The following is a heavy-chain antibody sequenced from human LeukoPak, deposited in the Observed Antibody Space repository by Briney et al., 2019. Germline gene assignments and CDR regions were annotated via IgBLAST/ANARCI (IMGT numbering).Heavy chain of an antibody. CDR1: GGSISSYY. CDR3: AKGRRHYDSSDHYYEGDGFDI. Sequence: SETLSLTCTVSGGSISSYYWSWIRQPPGKGLEWIGYIYYSGSTNYNPSLKSRVTISVDTSKNQFSLKLSSVTAADTAVYYCAKGRRHYDSSDHYYEGDGFDIWGQGTMVTVSS. J-gene: IGHJ3*02. V-gene: IGHV4-59*12. CDR2: IYYSGST. D-gene: IGHD3-22*01.